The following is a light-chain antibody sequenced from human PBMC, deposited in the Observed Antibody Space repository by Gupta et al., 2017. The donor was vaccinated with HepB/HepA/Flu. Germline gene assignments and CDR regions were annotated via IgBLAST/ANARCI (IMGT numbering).Light chain of an antibody. V-gene: IGLV2-14*03. Sequence: QSALTQPASVSGSPGQWLTVSGTATSSDVGGYDYVSWYQQHPDNAPKLLIYDVSNRPSGVSTRFSGSKSGNTASLTISGLQTEDECDYFCCSYTTNGRWVFGGGTKLTVL. CDR2: DVS. J-gene: IGLJ3*02. CDR3: CSYTTNGRWV. CDR1: SSDVGGYDY.